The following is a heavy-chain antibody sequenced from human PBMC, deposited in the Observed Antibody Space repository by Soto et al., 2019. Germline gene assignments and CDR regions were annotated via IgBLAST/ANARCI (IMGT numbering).Heavy chain of an antibody. Sequence: GGSLRLSCAASGFAFSGYAMHWVRQAPGKGLEWVAVISYDGSNKYYADSVKGRFTISRDNSKNTLYLQMNSLRAEDTAVYYCARXTKRTMIVVIPPGPFDYWGQGTLVTVSS. CDR2: ISYDGSNK. J-gene: IGHJ4*02. CDR3: ARXTKRTMIVVIPPGPFDY. D-gene: IGHD3-22*01. V-gene: IGHV3-30-3*01. CDR1: GFAFSGYA.